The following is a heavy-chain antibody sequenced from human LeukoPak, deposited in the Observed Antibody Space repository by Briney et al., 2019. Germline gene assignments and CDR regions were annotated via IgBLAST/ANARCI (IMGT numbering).Heavy chain of an antibody. Sequence: SETLSLTCAVYGGSFSGYYWSWIRQPPGKGLEWIGEINHSGSTNYNPSLKSRVTISVDTSKNQFSLKLSSVTAADTAAYYCARDIVVVPAAISGFYFDYWGQGTLVTVSS. V-gene: IGHV4-34*01. CDR1: GGSFSGYY. D-gene: IGHD2-2*01. CDR2: INHSGST. J-gene: IGHJ4*02. CDR3: ARDIVVVPAAISGFYFDY.